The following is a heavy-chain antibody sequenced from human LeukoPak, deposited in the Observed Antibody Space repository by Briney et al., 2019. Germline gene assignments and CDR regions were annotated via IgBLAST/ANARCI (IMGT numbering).Heavy chain of an antibody. J-gene: IGHJ5*02. CDR1: GFTFDDYA. Sequence: GGSLRLSCAASGFTFDDYAMHWVRQAPGKGLERVSLISWDGGSTYYADSVKDRFTISRDNSKNSLYLQMNSLRAEDTALYYCAKDNRPEGAYSLGWFDPWGQGTLVTVSS. V-gene: IGHV3-43D*03. D-gene: IGHD5-18*01. CDR2: ISWDGGST. CDR3: AKDNRPEGAYSLGWFDP.